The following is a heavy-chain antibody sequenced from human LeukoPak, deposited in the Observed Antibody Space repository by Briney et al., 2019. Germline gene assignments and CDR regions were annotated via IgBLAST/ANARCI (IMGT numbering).Heavy chain of an antibody. D-gene: IGHD3-10*01. V-gene: IGHV4-34*01. CDR1: GGSLSGYY. J-gene: IGHJ4*02. CDR2: INHSGST. Sequence: SETLSLTCAVYGGSLSGYYWSWIRQPPGKGLEWIGEINHSGSTNYNPSLKSRVTISVDTSKNQFSLKLSSVTAADTAVYYCARGRILWFGELYYFDYWGQGTLVTASS. CDR3: ARGRILWFGELYYFDY.